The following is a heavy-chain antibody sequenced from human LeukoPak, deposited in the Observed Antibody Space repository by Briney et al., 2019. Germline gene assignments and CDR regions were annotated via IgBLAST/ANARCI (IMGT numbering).Heavy chain of an antibody. Sequence: PGGSLRLSCAASGFTFSSYGMHWVRQAPGKGLEYVSGITTNGGSTYYADSVKGRFTISRDNSKNTLYLQMSSLRPEDTSVYYCVKTHYYDSSDFFDYWGQGTLVTVSS. CDR2: ITTNGGST. CDR3: VKTHYYDSSDFFDY. V-gene: IGHV3-64D*09. J-gene: IGHJ4*02. CDR1: GFTFSSYG. D-gene: IGHD3-22*01.